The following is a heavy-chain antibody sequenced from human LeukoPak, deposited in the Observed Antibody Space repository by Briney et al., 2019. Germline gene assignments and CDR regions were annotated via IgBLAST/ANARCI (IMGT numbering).Heavy chain of an antibody. J-gene: IGHJ4*02. V-gene: IGHV4-39*07. Sequence: KSSETLSLTCTVSGGSISSGSYYWGWIRQPPGKGLEWIGSIYYSGSTYYNPSLKSRVTISVDTSKNQFSLKLSSVTAADTAVYYCAREVRGDFAPDYWGQGTLVTVSS. D-gene: IGHD7-27*01. CDR1: GGSISSGSYY. CDR2: IYYSGST. CDR3: AREVRGDFAPDY.